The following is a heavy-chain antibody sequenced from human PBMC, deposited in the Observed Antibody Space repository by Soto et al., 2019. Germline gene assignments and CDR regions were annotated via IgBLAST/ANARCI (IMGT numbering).Heavy chain of an antibody. CDR1: GGSISSYY. J-gene: IGHJ4*02. D-gene: IGHD2-2*01. Sequence: SETLSLTCTVSGGSISSYYWSWIRQPPGKGLEWIGYIYYSGSTNYNPSLKSRVTISVDTSKNQFSLKLSSVTAADTAVYYCARLWGGPAAMLDYFDSWGQGTLVTVSS. CDR3: ARLWGGPAAMLDYFDS. CDR2: IYYSGST. V-gene: IGHV4-59*01.